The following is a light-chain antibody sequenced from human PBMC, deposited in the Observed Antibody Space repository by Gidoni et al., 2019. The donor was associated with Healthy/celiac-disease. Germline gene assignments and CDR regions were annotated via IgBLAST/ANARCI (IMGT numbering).Light chain of an antibody. CDR1: ALPKQY. CDR3: QSADSSGTYEV. Sequence: YELTQPPPVSVSPGQTARITCSGDALPKQYAYWYQQKRGQAPVLLIYKDSERPSGIPERFSGSSSGTTVTLTISGVQAEDEADYYCQSADSSGTYEVFGGGTKLTVL. V-gene: IGLV3-25*03. CDR2: KDS. J-gene: IGLJ2*01.